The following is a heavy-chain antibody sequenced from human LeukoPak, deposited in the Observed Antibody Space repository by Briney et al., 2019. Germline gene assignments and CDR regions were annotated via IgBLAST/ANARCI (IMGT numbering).Heavy chain of an antibody. D-gene: IGHD3-10*01. Sequence: SETLSLTCTVSGGSISSGGYYWSWIRQHPGKGLEWIGYIYYSGSTYYNPSLKSRVTISVDTSKNQFSLKLSSVTAADTAVYYCARGRYYGSGSYYNDYWGQGTLVTVSS. CDR1: GGSISSGGYY. CDR2: IYYSGST. V-gene: IGHV4-31*03. CDR3: ARGRYYGSGSYYNDY. J-gene: IGHJ4*02.